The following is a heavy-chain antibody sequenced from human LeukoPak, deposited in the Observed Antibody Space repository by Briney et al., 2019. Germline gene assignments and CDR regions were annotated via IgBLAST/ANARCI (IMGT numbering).Heavy chain of an antibody. CDR2: IRRDGRSK. D-gene: IGHD4-17*01. CDR1: GFTFTDFG. CDR3: AKDRDDYGEFC. V-gene: IGHV3-30*02. Sequence: QPGGSLILSCAASGFTFTDFGMHWVRQAPGKGLDWVSHIRRDGRSKFYAESVKGRFTISRDNSKNTLYLQMNSLRAEDTAVYFFAKDRDDYGEFCWGQGILVTVST. J-gene: IGHJ4*02.